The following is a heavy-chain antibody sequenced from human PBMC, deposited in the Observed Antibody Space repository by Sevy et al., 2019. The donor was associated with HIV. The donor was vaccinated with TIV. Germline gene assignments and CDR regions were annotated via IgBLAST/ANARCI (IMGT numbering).Heavy chain of an antibody. CDR1: GFTFSNYA. CDR2: ISGSGGST. Sequence: GGSLRLSCAASGFTFSNYAMSWVRQAPGKGLEWVSTISGSGGSTHYADSVKGRFTISRDSSKNTLYLQMNSLTAEDTALYYCAKHPDTFYFYDSSSVFDYWGQGTLVTVSS. D-gene: IGHD3-22*01. V-gene: IGHV3-23*01. J-gene: IGHJ4*02. CDR3: AKHPDTFYFYDSSSVFDY.